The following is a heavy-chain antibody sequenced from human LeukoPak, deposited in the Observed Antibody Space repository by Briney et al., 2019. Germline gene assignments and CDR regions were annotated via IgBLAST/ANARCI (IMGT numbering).Heavy chain of an antibody. CDR3: ARDSSYDSSGFLPDY. J-gene: IGHJ4*02. D-gene: IGHD3-22*01. Sequence: ASETLSLTCAVSGGSISSSNWWSWVRQPPGKGLEWIGEIYHSGCTNYNPSLKSRVTISVDKSKNQFSLKLSSVTAADTAVYYCARDSSYDSSGFLPDYWGQGTLVTVSS. CDR2: IYHSGCT. CDR1: GGSISSSNW. V-gene: IGHV4-4*02.